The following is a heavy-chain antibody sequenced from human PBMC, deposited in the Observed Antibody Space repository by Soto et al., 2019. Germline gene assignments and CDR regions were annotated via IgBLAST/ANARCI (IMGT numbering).Heavy chain of an antibody. CDR1: GGSFSGYY. CDR3: ARGIGYCSSINCYSSRRLRFDS. J-gene: IGHJ4*02. CDR2: VNHSGTT. D-gene: IGHD2-2*01. V-gene: IGHV4-34*01. Sequence: SETLSLTCAVYGGSFSGYYWTWIRQSPEKGLEWIGEVNHSGTTYYNPSLKTRVTISVHTPKNQFSLKMSSVTAADTAVYYCARGIGYCSSINCYSSRRLRFDSWGQGXLVTVSS.